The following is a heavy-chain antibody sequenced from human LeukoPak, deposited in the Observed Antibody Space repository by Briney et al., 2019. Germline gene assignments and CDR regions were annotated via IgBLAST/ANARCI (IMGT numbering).Heavy chain of an antibody. CDR1: GFTFSSYE. J-gene: IGHJ6*04. Sequence: GGSLRLSCAPSGFTFSSYEMNWVRQAPGQGLEWVSYISSSGSTIYYADSVKGRFTISRDNAKNSLYLQMNSLRAEDTAVYYCAERGITMIGGVWGKGTTVTVSS. CDR3: AERGITMIGGV. CDR2: ISSSGSTI. V-gene: IGHV3-48*03. D-gene: IGHD3-10*02.